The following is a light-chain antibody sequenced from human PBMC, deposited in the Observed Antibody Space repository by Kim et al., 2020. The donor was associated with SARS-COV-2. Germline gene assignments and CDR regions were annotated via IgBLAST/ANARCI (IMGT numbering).Light chain of an antibody. J-gene: IGKJ4*01. CDR3: QHYYSTPLT. V-gene: IGKV4-1*01. CDR2: WAS. CDR1: QSVLYSPNNKNY. Sequence: ATIKCKSSQSVLYSPNNKNYLAWYQQKPGQPPKLLIYWASTRESGVPDRFSGSGSGTDFTLTISSLQAEDVAVYYCQHYYSTPLTFGGGTKVDIK.